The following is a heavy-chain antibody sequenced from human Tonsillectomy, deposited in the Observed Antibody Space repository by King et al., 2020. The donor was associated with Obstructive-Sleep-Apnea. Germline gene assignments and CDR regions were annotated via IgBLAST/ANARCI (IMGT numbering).Heavy chain of an antibody. CDR3: AKSREKQQLVLDY. D-gene: IGHD6-13*01. V-gene: IGHV3-30*02. J-gene: IGHJ4*02. CDR2: IRVDGSNK. CDR1: GFTFSTLG. Sequence: LVESGGGVVQPGRSLRLSCAASGFTFSTLGMHWVRQAPGKGLEWVGFIRVDGSNKYYADSVKGRFTISRDNSKNTLYLRMNSLRTEDTAVYYCAKSREKQQLVLDYWGQGTLVTVSS.